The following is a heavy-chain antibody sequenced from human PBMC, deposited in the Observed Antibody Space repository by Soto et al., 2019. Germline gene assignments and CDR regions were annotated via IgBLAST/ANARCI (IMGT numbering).Heavy chain of an antibody. CDR3: AKKVAGSEPFQH. D-gene: IGHD6-19*01. CDR1: GFTFSSYA. J-gene: IGHJ1*01. Sequence: GGSLRLSCAASGFTFSSYAMSWVRQAPGRGLEWVSAISGSGGSTYYADSVKGRFTISRDNSKNTLFLQMNSLRAEDTAVYYCAKKVAGSEPFQHWGQGTLVTVSS. V-gene: IGHV3-23*01. CDR2: ISGSGGST.